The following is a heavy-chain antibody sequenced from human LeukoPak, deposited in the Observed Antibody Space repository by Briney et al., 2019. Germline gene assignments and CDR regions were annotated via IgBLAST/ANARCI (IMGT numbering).Heavy chain of an antibody. CDR1: GFTFSSYE. V-gene: IGHV3-48*03. Sequence: PGGSLRLXCAASGFTFSSYEMNWVRQAPGKGLEWVSYISSSGSTIYYADSVKGRFTISRDNAKNSLYLQMNSLRAEDTAVYYCARDHYYDSSGYYINWFDPWGQGTLVTVSS. D-gene: IGHD3-22*01. CDR3: ARDHYYDSSGYYINWFDP. CDR2: ISSSGSTI. J-gene: IGHJ5*02.